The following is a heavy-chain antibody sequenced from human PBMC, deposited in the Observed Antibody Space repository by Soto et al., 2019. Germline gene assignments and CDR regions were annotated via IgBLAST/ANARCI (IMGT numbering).Heavy chain of an antibody. D-gene: IGHD6-13*01. Sequence: SQTLSLTCAISGDSVSSNSAAWNWIRQSPSRGLEWLGRTYYRSKWYNDYAVSVKSRITINPDTSKNQFSLQLNSVTPEDTAVYYCARDGGIAAAGTTYSSGWYRGDYFDYWGQGTLVTVSS. J-gene: IGHJ4*02. CDR3: ARDGGIAAAGTTYSSGWYRGDYFDY. CDR1: GDSVSSNSAA. CDR2: TYYRSKWYN. V-gene: IGHV6-1*01.